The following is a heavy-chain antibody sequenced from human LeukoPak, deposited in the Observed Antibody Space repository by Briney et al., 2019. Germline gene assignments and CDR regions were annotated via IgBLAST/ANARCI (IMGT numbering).Heavy chain of an antibody. CDR1: GFTFGDYA. CDR2: IRNEGCSGKT. CDR3: TRDQRYCSGGSCSYANWFDP. D-gene: IGHD2-15*01. V-gene: IGHV3-49*04. Sequence: GGSLRLSCTASGFTFGDYAMSWVRQAPGKGLEWVGFIRNEGCSGKTEYAASVKGRFTISRDDSKSIAYLQMNSLKTEDTAVYYCTRDQRYCSGGSCSYANWFDPWGQGTLVTVSS. J-gene: IGHJ5*02.